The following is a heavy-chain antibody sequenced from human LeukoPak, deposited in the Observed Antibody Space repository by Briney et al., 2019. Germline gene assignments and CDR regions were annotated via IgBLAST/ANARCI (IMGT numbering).Heavy chain of an antibody. J-gene: IGHJ3*02. CDR3: ARDRTPYDGNGYYDAHDI. CDR2: IRQDESEK. CDR1: GFTFSSYW. D-gene: IGHD3-22*01. Sequence: GGSLRLSCAASGFTFSSYWMSWVRRAPGKGLEWVANIRQDESEKYFVDSVKGRFIISRDNAKNSLYLQMNSLRAEDTVVYYCARDRTPYDGNGYYDAHDIWGQGTMVTVSS. V-gene: IGHV3-7*01.